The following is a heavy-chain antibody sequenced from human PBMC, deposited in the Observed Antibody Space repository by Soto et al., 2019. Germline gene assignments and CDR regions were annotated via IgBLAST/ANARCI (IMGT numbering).Heavy chain of an antibody. Sequence: SETLSLTCAVYGGSFSGYYWSWIRQPPGKGLEWIGEINHSGSTNYNPSLKSRVTISVDTSKNQFSLKLSSVTAADTAVYYCARGGRVTIFGVVIDYGMGVWGQGTTVT. V-gene: IGHV4-34*01. CDR2: INHSGST. CDR1: GGSFSGYY. J-gene: IGHJ6*02. D-gene: IGHD3-3*01. CDR3: ARGGRVTIFGVVIDYGMGV.